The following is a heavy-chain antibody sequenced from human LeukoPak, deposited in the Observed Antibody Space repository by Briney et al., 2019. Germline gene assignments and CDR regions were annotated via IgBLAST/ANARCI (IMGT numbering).Heavy chain of an antibody. J-gene: IGHJ5*02. CDR1: GFTFSSYW. CDR3: AKKRVGFDP. Sequence: GGSLRLSCAASGFTFSSYWMSWVRQAPGKGLEWVANIKQDGSEKYYVDSVKGRFTISRDNSKNTLYLQMNSLRAEDTAVCYCAKKRVGFDPWGQGTLVTVSS. D-gene: IGHD3-3*01. CDR2: IKQDGSEK. V-gene: IGHV3-7*01.